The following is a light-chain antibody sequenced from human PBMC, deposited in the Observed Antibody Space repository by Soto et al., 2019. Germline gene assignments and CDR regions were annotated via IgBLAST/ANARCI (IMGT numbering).Light chain of an antibody. J-gene: IGKJ4*01. CDR3: HHYGSTLLP. CDR2: GAS. Sequence: IVLTQSPGTLSLSPGERATLSCKSSQRVSRSNIGWYQQKPGQAPSLLIYGASKRTTGVPDRFSGCGSDTEFTLIISRLEPEDFAVYYCHHYGSTLLPFGGGTKVEIK. CDR1: QRVSRSN. V-gene: IGKV3-20*01.